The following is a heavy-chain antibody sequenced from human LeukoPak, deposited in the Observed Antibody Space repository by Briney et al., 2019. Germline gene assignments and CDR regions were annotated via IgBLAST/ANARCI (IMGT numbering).Heavy chain of an antibody. CDR1: GFTFSSYA. V-gene: IGHV3-23*01. J-gene: IGHJ4*02. CDR2: ISGSGGST. Sequence: GGSLRLSCAASGFTFSSYAMSWVRQAPGKGLEWVSAISGSGGSTYYADSVKGRFTISRDNSKNTLYLQMNSLRAEDTAVYYCTTGKTYDSSAYYTRFWGQGTLVTVSS. D-gene: IGHD3-22*01. CDR3: TTGKTYDSSAYYTRF.